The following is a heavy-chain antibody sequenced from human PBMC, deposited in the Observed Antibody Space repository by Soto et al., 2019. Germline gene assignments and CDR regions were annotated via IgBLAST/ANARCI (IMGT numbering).Heavy chain of an antibody. CDR3: ARTYSSSWSPFEY. CDR2: INQSGST. Sequence: QVQLQQWGAGLLKPSETLSLTCAVYGGSFSGYSWSWIRQPPGKGLEWLGEINQSGSTNYNPSLKSRVTISVDTSKNQFSLKLSSVTAADTAVYYFARTYSSSWSPFEYWGQGTLVTVSS. J-gene: IGHJ4*02. V-gene: IGHV4-34*01. CDR1: GGSFSGYS. D-gene: IGHD6-13*01.